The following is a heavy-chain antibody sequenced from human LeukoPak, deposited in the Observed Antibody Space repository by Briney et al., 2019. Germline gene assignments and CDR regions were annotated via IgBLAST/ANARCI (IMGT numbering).Heavy chain of an antibody. CDR1: VYTFTGYY. D-gene: IGHD3-22*01. J-gene: IGHJ3*02. CDR3: ASGPKYYYDSSGSLGAFDI. Sequence: GPSVEVSCEASVYTFTGYYMHGVRQPPGQGRECMGGINLHSGGTNHAQKFQGRVTMNRDTSISTAYMELSRLRSDDTAVYYCASGPKYYYDSSGSLGAFDIWGQGTMVTVSS. CDR2: INLHSGGT. V-gene: IGHV1-2*02.